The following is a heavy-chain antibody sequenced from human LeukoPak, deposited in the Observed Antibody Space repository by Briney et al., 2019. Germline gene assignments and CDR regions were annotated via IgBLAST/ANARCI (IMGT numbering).Heavy chain of an antibody. CDR3: ARGLYRHSSGWSEGYYFDY. CDR2: INHSGST. D-gene: IGHD6-19*01. V-gene: IGHV4-34*01. CDR1: GGSFSGYY. Sequence: SETLSLTCAVYGGSFSGYYWSWIRQPPGKGLEWIGEINHSGSTNHNPSLKSRVTISVDTSKNQFSLKLSSVTAADTAVYYCARGLYRHSSGWSEGYYFDYWGQGTLVTVSS. J-gene: IGHJ4*02.